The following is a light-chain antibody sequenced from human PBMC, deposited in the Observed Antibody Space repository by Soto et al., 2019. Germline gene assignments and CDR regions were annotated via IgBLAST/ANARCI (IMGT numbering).Light chain of an antibody. CDR2: DAS. J-gene: IGKJ4*01. CDR3: QQYDILPLT. CDR1: QDISNY. Sequence: DIQMTQSPSSLSASVRDRVTITCQASQDISNYLNWYQQKPGKAPKLLIYDASNLETGVPSKFSGSGSGTDFTFTITSLQPEDIATYYCQQYDILPLTFGGGTKVEIK. V-gene: IGKV1-33*01.